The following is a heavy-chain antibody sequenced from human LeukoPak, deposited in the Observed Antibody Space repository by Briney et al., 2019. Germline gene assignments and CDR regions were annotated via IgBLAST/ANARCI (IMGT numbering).Heavy chain of an antibody. CDR3: ARHNYCSGGSCHFDY. D-gene: IGHD2-15*01. Sequence: PSETLSLTCTVSGGSISSYYWSWLRQPPGKGLEWLGYIYYSGSTNYNPSLKSRVTISVDTSKNQFSLKLSSVTAADTAVYYCARHNYCSGGSCHFDYWGQGTLVTVSS. CDR2: IYYSGST. J-gene: IGHJ4*02. V-gene: IGHV4-59*08. CDR1: GGSISSYY.